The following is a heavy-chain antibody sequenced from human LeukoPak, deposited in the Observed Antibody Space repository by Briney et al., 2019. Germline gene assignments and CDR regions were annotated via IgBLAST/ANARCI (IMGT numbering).Heavy chain of an antibody. V-gene: IGHV4-30-2*01. CDR2: IYHSGST. CDR3: AGGIVGATGGYYYHMDV. J-gene: IGHJ6*03. D-gene: IGHD1-26*01. CDR1: GGSISSGGYY. Sequence: PSETLSLTCTVSGGSISSGGYYWSWIRQPPGKGLEWIGYIYHSGSTYYNPSLKSRVTISVDRSKNQFSLKLSSVTAADTAVYYCAGGIVGATGGYYYHMDVWGKGTTVTVSS.